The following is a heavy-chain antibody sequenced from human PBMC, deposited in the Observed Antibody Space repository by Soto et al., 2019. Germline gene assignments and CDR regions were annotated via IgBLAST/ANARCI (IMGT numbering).Heavy chain of an antibody. CDR2: MNEDGGTT. Sequence: PGGSLRLSCAASGFTFSSYWMHWVRQAPGKGLVWVSRMNEDGGTTDYADSVKGRFTISRDNAKNTLYLQMNSLRVEDTAVYYCARRGYGMDVWGQGTTVTVSS. CDR1: GFTFSSYW. V-gene: IGHV3-74*01. J-gene: IGHJ6*02. CDR3: ARRGYGMDV.